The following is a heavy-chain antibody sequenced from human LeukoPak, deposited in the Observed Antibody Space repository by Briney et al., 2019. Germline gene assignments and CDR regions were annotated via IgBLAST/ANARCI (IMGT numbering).Heavy chain of an antibody. CDR1: GGSFSGYY. V-gene: IGHV4-34*01. Sequence: SETLSLTCAVYGGSFSGYYWSWIRQPPGKGLEWIGEINHSGSTNYNPSLKSRVTISVDTSKNQFSLKLSSVTAADTAVYYCARDTDYYGSGSYYNGPDWFDPWGQGTLVTVSS. CDR2: INHSGST. D-gene: IGHD3-10*01. J-gene: IGHJ5*02. CDR3: ARDTDYYGSGSYYNGPDWFDP.